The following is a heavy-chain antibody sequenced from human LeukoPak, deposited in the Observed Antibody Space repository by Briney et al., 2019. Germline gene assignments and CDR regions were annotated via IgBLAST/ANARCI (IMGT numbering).Heavy chain of an antibody. J-gene: IGHJ6*02. V-gene: IGHV4-59*08. CDR1: GGSISSYY. D-gene: IGHD1-26*01. Sequence: SETLSLTCTVSGGSISSYYWSWIRQPPGKGLEWIGYLYFSGSTSYNPSLKSRVTISVDTSKNQFSLKLSSVTAADTAVYYCARAPGTQYSGSYYFYYYYGMDVWGQGTTVTVSS. CDR2: LYFSGST. CDR3: ARAPGTQYSGSYYFYYYYGMDV.